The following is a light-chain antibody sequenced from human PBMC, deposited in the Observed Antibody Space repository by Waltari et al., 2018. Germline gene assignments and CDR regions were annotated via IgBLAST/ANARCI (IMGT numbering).Light chain of an antibody. CDR2: SAY. CDR3: QQYYSYPRT. V-gene: IGKV1-8*01. Sequence: AIRMTQSPSSLSASTGDRVTITCRANQIVSGYLAWYQQKPGKAPKLLIYSAYTLESGVPARFSGSGSGTDFTLTISCLQYEDFATYYCQQYYSYPRTFGQGTKVEIK. J-gene: IGKJ1*01. CDR1: QIVSGY.